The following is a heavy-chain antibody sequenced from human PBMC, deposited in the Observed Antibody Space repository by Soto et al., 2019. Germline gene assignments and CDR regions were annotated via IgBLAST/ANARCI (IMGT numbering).Heavy chain of an antibody. V-gene: IGHV3-74*01. CDR3: ARTLYGDYEIDY. Sequence: EVQLVESGGGLVQPGGSLRLSCAASGFTFSSYWMHWVRQAPGKGLVWVSRINSDGSSTSYADSVTGRFNISRDNAKNTLYLQMNSLRAEDTAVYYCARTLYGDYEIDYWGQGTLVTVSS. J-gene: IGHJ4*02. CDR2: INSDGSST. D-gene: IGHD4-17*01. CDR1: GFTFSSYW.